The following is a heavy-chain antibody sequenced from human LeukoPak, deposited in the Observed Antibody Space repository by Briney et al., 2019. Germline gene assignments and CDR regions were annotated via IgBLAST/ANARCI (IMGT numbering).Heavy chain of an antibody. Sequence: PGGSLRLSCAASGFTFSSYGMHWVRQAPGKGLEWVAFIRYDGSNKYYADSVKGRFTISRDNSKNTLYLQMNSLRAEDTAVYYCAKDYIVVVPAAMAKRFDPWGQGTLVTVSS. J-gene: IGHJ5*02. CDR1: GFTFSSYG. D-gene: IGHD2-2*01. CDR2: IRYDGSNK. CDR3: AKDYIVVVPAAMAKRFDP. V-gene: IGHV3-30*02.